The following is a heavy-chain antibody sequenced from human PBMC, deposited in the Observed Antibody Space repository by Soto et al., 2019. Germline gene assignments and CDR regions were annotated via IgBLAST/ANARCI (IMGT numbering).Heavy chain of an antibody. CDR1: GFTFSSYA. J-gene: IGHJ3*02. CDR2: IGTAGDT. V-gene: IGHV3-13*01. CDR3: ARGLGIVVSDAFDI. D-gene: IGHD3-22*01. Sequence: GGSLRLSCAASGFTFSSYAMSWVRQAPGKGLEWVSAIGTAGDTYYPGSVKGRFTISRENAKNSLYLQMNSLRAGDTAVYYCARGLGIVVSDAFDIWGQGTMVTVSS.